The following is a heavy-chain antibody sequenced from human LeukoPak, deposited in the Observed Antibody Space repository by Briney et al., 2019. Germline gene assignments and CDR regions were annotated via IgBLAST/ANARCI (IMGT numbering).Heavy chain of an antibody. D-gene: IGHD3-16*01. V-gene: IGHV3-74*01. CDR2: INSDGSWT. Sequence: GGSLRLSCAASGTYWMHWVRQAPGKGLVWVSHINSDGSWTGYADSVKGRFTISRDNAKNSLFLQMNSLRAEDTAVYYCARDGGGDYWGQGTLVTVSS. CDR3: ARDGGGDY. CDR1: GTYW. J-gene: IGHJ4*02.